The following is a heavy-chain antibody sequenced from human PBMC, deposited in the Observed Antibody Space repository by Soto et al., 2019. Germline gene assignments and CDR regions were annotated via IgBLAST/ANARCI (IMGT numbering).Heavy chain of an antibody. CDR1: GFTFSSNG. CDR2: IWYDGSNK. V-gene: IGHV3-33*01. J-gene: IGHJ6*02. CDR3: AREWPLWLPRYYYNGMDV. Sequence: PGGSLRLSCAASGFTFSSNGMHWVRQAPGKGLEWVAVIWYDGSNKYYADSVKGRFTISRDNSKNTLYLQMNSLRAEDTAVYYCAREWPLWLPRYYYNGMDVWCQGATVTVSS. D-gene: IGHD5-18*01.